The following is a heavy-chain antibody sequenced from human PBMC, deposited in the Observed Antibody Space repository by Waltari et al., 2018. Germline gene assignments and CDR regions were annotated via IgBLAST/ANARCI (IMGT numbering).Heavy chain of an antibody. CDR3: AKDASVLLWFGELLHYGMDV. Sequence: EVQLLESGGGLVQPGGSLRLSCAASGFTFSSYAMSWVRQAPGKGLEWVSAISGSGGSKYYADSVKGRFTISRDNSKNTLYLQMNSLRAEDTAVYYCAKDASVLLWFGELLHYGMDVWGQGTTVTVSS. J-gene: IGHJ6*02. CDR2: ISGSGGSK. CDR1: GFTFSSYA. V-gene: IGHV3-23*01. D-gene: IGHD3-10*01.